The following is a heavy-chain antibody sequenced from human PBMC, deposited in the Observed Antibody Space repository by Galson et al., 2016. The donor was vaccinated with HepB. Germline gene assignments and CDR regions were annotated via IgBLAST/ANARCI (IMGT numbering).Heavy chain of an antibody. CDR2: ISSSRTI. D-gene: IGHD3-3*01. CDR1: GFTFSSYS. CDR3: ARGHYDFSGWFDP. J-gene: IGHJ5*02. V-gene: IGHV3-48*02. Sequence: SLRLSCAVSGFTFSSYSMNWIRQAPGKGLEWVSYISSSRTIYQADSVKGRFTISRDNAKNSVYLQMNSLRDEDTAVYYCARGHYDFSGWFDPWGQGTLVTVSS.